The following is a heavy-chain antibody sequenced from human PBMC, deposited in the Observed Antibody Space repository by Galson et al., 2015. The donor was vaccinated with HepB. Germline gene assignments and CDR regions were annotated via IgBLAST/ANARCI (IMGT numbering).Heavy chain of an antibody. CDR1: GGTFSSYA. V-gene: IGHV1-69*13. CDR3: AGRGGGSSSLGRGYYMDV. CDR2: IIPIFGTA. J-gene: IGHJ6*03. D-gene: IGHD6-6*01. Sequence: SVKVSCKASGGTFSSYAISWVRQAPGQGLEWMGGIIPIFGTANYAQKFQGRVTITADESTSTAYMELSSLRSEDTAVYYCAGRGGGSSSLGRGYYMDVWGKGTTVTVSS.